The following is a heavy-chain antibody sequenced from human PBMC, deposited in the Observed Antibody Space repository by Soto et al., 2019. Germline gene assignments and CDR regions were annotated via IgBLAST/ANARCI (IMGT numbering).Heavy chain of an antibody. CDR2: IYYSGST. V-gene: IGHV4-31*03. Sequence: QVQLQESGPGLVKPSQTLSLTCTVSGGSISSGGYYWSWIRQDPGKGLEWIGYIYYSGSTYYNPSLKSRVTISVDTSKNQFSLKLSSVTAADTSVYYCAREGIAAAGVFQHWGQGTLVTVSS. D-gene: IGHD6-13*01. CDR1: GGSISSGGYY. CDR3: AREGIAAAGVFQH. J-gene: IGHJ1*01.